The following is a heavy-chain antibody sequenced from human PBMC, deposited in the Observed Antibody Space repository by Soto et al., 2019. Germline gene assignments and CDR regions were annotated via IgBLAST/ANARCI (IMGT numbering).Heavy chain of an antibody. V-gene: IGHV4-31*03. J-gene: IGHJ3*02. Sequence: QVQLQESGPGLVKPSQTLSLTCTVSGGSISSGGYYWSWIRQHPGKGLEWIGYIYYSGSTYYNPSLKSRVTISVDTSKNQFSLKLSSVTAADTAVYYCARLPIRFLEWFYAFEIWGQGTMVTVSS. CDR2: IYYSGST. D-gene: IGHD3-3*01. CDR1: GGSISSGGYY. CDR3: ARLPIRFLEWFYAFEI.